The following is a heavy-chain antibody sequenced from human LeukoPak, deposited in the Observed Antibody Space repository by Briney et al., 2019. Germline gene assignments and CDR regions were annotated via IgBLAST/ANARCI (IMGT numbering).Heavy chain of an antibody. J-gene: IGHJ4*02. CDR1: GFTFGSYW. V-gene: IGHV3-7*01. Sequence: GGSLRLSCAASGFTFGSYWMDWVRQSSDQGLEWVANIKQDGSEAYYLDSVKGRFTISRDNAKNTLFLQMNSLRAEDTAVYYCTGSLDYWGQGTLVTVSS. CDR3: TGSLDY. CDR2: IKQDGSEA.